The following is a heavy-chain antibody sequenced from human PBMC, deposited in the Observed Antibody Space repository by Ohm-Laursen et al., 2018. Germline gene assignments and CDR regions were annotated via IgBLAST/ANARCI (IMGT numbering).Heavy chain of an antibody. J-gene: IGHJ4*02. V-gene: IGHV3-48*03. D-gene: IGHD6-19*01. Sequence: SLRLSCTASGFTFSSYEINWVRQAPGKGLEWISYISKNSGTKYYADSVKGRFTISRDNSKKTLFLQMNSLRTEDTAVYYCARASYSSDWIDYWGQGTPVTVSS. CDR1: GFTFSSYE. CDR3: ARASYSSDWIDY. CDR2: ISKNSGTK.